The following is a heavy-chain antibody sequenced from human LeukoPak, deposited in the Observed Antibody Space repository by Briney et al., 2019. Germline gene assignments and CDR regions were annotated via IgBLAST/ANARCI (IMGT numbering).Heavy chain of an antibody. CDR1: GGSISSYY. D-gene: IGHD2-2*01. Sequence: SETLSLTCTVSGGSISSYYWSWIRQPPGKGLEWIGYIYYSGSTSYNPSLKSRVTISVDTSKNQFSLKLSSVTAADTAVYYCARDPAYCSSTSCYARGYFDYWGQGTLVTVSS. J-gene: IGHJ4*02. V-gene: IGHV4-59*01. CDR3: ARDPAYCSSTSCYARGYFDY. CDR2: IYYSGST.